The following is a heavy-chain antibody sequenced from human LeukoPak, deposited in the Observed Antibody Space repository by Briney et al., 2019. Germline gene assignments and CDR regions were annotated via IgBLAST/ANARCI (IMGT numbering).Heavy chain of an antibody. D-gene: IGHD3-22*01. Sequence: GGSLRLSCAASGFTVSSNYMSWVRQAPGKGLEWVSVIYSGGSTYYADSVKGRFTISRDNSKNTLYLQMNSLRAEDTAVYYCARDDPSHYYDSSGYSLWGQGTLVTVSS. CDR1: GFTVSSNY. J-gene: IGHJ4*02. CDR2: IYSGGST. CDR3: ARDDPSHYYDSSGYSL. V-gene: IGHV3-53*01.